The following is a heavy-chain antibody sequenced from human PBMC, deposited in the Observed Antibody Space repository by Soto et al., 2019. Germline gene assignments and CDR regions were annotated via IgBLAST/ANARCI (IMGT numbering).Heavy chain of an antibody. Sequence: QVQLVESGGGVVQPGGSLRLSCAASGFTFSTSGMHWVRQAPGKVLEWVAVIWYDGSNAYYADSVKGRFTISRDNLRNTQSLQMNSLRAEDTAIYSCAKDWGGSYPRGGAFDIWGQGAMVTVSS. V-gene: IGHV3-33*06. CDR3: AKDWGGSYPRGGAFDI. D-gene: IGHD3-16*02. J-gene: IGHJ3*02. CDR1: GFTFSTSG. CDR2: IWYDGSNA.